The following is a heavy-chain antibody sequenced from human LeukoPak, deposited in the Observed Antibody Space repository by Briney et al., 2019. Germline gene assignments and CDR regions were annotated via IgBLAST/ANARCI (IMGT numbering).Heavy chain of an antibody. Sequence: GGSLRLSCAASGFTFSSYGMHWVRQAPGKGLEWVAVISYDGINKYYADSVKGRFTISRDNSKNTLYLQMNSLRAEDTAVYYCAKHVDFDYWGQGTLVTVSS. V-gene: IGHV3-30*18. D-gene: IGHD5-12*01. CDR3: AKHVDFDY. CDR2: ISYDGINK. J-gene: IGHJ4*02. CDR1: GFTFSSYG.